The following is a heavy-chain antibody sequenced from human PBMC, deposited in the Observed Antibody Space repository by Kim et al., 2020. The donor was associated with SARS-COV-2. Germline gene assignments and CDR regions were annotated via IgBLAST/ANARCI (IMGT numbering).Heavy chain of an antibody. J-gene: IGHJ4*03. D-gene: IGHD3-9*01. V-gene: IGHV3-23*01. CDR3: AKRVTLDGLNAFDV. Sequence: APVTGRLTISRDNSKNTLYLDMNSLRAEDTAVYYCAKRVTLDGLNAFDVWGHGTLVTVSS.